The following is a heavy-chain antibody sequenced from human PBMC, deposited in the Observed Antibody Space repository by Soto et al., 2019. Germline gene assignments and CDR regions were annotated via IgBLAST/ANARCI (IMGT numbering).Heavy chain of an antibody. D-gene: IGHD2-8*01. CDR1: GGSVSSGSYY. Sequence: PSETLSLTCTVSGGSVSSGSYYWSWIRQPPGKGLEWIGYIYYSGSTNYNPSLKSRVTISVDTSKNQFSLKLSSATAADTAVYYCASVRVRMVYAIRFFDYWGQGTLVTVSS. CDR2: IYYSGST. J-gene: IGHJ4*02. CDR3: ASVRVRMVYAIRFFDY. V-gene: IGHV4-61*01.